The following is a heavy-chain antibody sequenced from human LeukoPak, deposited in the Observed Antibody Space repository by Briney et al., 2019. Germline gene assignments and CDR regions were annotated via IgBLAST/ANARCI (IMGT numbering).Heavy chain of an antibody. D-gene: IGHD3-3*01. Sequence: PGGSLRLSCAASGFTFSSYAMSWVRQAPGKGLEWVAVIWYDGSNKYYADSVKGRFTISRDNSKNTLYLQMNSLRAEDTAVYYCARGVDFWSGHSDYWGQGTLVTVSS. V-gene: IGHV3-33*08. CDR2: IWYDGSNK. J-gene: IGHJ4*02. CDR1: GFTFSSYA. CDR3: ARGVDFWSGHSDY.